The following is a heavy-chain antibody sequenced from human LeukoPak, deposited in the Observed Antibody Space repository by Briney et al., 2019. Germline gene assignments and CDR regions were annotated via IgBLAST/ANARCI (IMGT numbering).Heavy chain of an antibody. V-gene: IGHV6-1*01. CDR1: GDSVSSNSAA. J-gene: IGHJ4*02. CDR2: TYYRSKWYN. Sequence: SQTLSLTCAISGDSVSSNSAAWNWIRQSPSRGLEWLGRTYYRSKWYNDYAVSVKSRITINPDTSKNQFSLQLTSVTAADTAVYYCARAGFALAPHRGTPFDYWGQGTLVTVSS. D-gene: IGHD6-6*01. CDR3: ARAGFALAPHRGTPFDY.